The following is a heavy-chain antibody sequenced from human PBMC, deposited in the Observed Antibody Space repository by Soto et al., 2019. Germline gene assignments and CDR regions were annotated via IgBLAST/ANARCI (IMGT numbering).Heavy chain of an antibody. D-gene: IGHD5-12*01. CDR3: AKGSLPWTTGLDY. J-gene: IGHJ4*02. CDR1: GFTFDDYT. V-gene: IGHV3-43*01. Sequence: GGSLRLSCAASGFTFDDYTMHWVRQAPGKGLEWVSLISWDGGSTYYADSVKGRFTISRDNSKNSLYLQMNSLRTEDTALYYCAKGSLPWTTGLDYWGQGTLVTVSS. CDR2: ISWDGGST.